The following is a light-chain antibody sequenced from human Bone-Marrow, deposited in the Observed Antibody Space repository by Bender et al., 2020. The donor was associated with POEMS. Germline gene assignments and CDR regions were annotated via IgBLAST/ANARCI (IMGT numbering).Light chain of an antibody. CDR1: NSNIGKNA. V-gene: IGLV1-44*01. CDR2: RDN. CDR3: VAWDASLNGWV. J-gene: IGLJ3*02. Sequence: QSVLTQPPSVSGAPGQTVTISCSGSNSNIGKNAVNWYQQLPGAAPKLLIYRDNQRPSGVPDRFSGSKSGTSASLAITGLQSDDEAIYFCVAWDASLNGWVFGGGTKLTVL.